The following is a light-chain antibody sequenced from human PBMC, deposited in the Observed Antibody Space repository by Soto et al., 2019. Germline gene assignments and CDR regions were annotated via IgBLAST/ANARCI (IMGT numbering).Light chain of an antibody. J-gene: IGKJ1*01. Sequence: EIVLTQSPATLSLSPGERATLSCRASQSVSSYFAWYQQKPGQAPRLLIYDASNRATGIPARFSGSGSGTDFTLTISSLEPEDFAVYYCQQRGNWPLMFGQGTKVEIK. CDR3: QQRGNWPLM. CDR2: DAS. V-gene: IGKV3-11*01. CDR1: QSVSSY.